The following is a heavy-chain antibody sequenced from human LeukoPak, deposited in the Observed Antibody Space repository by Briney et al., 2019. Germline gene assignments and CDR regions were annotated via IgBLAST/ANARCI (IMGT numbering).Heavy chain of an antibody. CDR3: ARDNYYDSSGYYSY. Sequence: ASVKVSCKASGYTFTSYDINWVRQATGQGLEWMGWVNPNSGNTGYAQKFQGRVTITRNTSISTAYMELSSLRSEDTAVYYCARDNYYDSSGYYSYWGQGTLVTVSS. J-gene: IGHJ4*02. V-gene: IGHV1-8*03. CDR1: GYTFTSYD. CDR2: VNPNSGNT. D-gene: IGHD3-22*01.